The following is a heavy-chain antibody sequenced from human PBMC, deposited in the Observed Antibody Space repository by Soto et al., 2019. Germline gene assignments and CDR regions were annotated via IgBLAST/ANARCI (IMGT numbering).Heavy chain of an antibody. CDR2: IYYSGST. Sequence: SEXLSLTCTVSGGSISSGGYYWSWIRQHPGKGLEWIGYIYYSGSTYYNPSLKSRVTISVDTSKNQFSLKLSFVTAADTAVYYCARANRIQLWTFDYWGQGTLVTVSS. D-gene: IGHD5-18*01. J-gene: IGHJ4*02. CDR1: GGSISSGGYY. V-gene: IGHV4-31*03. CDR3: ARANRIQLWTFDY.